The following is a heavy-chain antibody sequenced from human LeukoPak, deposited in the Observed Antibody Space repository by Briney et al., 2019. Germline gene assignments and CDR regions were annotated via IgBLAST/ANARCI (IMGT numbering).Heavy chain of an antibody. D-gene: IGHD3-16*01. J-gene: IGHJ6*03. CDR3: ARETSQKGAHYMDV. Sequence: PSETLSLTCTVSGGSIRTYYWSWIRQPPGKGLEWIGYIYYSGSTSYNPSLKSRATISVETSKNQFSLKLSSVTAADTAVYYCARETSQKGAHYMDVWGKGTTVTISS. V-gene: IGHV4-59*01. CDR1: GGSIRTYY. CDR2: IYYSGST.